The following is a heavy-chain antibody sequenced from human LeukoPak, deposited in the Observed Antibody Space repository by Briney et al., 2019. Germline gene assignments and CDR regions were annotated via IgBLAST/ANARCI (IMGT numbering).Heavy chain of an antibody. Sequence: KASQTLSLTCAISGDSVSSTAWNWIRQSPSRGLEWLGRTYYRSKWYNDYAVSVKSRITINPDTSKNQFSLQLNSVTPEDTAVYYCARGGRGYCTSSSCYFHYWGQGTLVTVSS. CDR2: TYYRSKWYN. CDR3: ARGGRGYCTSSSCYFHY. D-gene: IGHD2-2*01. J-gene: IGHJ4*02. V-gene: IGHV6-1*01. CDR1: GDSVSSTA.